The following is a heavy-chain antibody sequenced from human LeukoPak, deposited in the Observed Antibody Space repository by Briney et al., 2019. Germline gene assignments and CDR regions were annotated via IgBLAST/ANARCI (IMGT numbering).Heavy chain of an antibody. CDR3: AELGITMIGGV. V-gene: IGHV3-53*01. J-gene: IGHJ6*04. CDR2: IYSGGNT. Sequence: QPGGSLRLSCTVSGFTVSINSMSWVRQAPGKGLEWVSFIYSGGNTHYSDSVKGRFTISRDNSKNTLYLQMNSLRAEDTAVYYCAELGITMIGGVWGKGTTVTISS. CDR1: GFTVSINS. D-gene: IGHD3-10*02.